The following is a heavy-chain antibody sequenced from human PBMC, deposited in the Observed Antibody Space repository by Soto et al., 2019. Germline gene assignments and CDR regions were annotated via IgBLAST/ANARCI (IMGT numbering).Heavy chain of an antibody. CDR1: GGSIISGGYY. D-gene: IGHD3-10*01. J-gene: IGHJ4*02. CDR3: ARAPGSGSYTDY. V-gene: IGHV4-31*03. Sequence: SETLSLTCTVSGGSIISGGYYWSWIRQHPGKGLEWIGYIYYSGSTYYNPSLKSRVTISVDTSKIQFSLKLSSVTAADTAVYYCARAPGSGSYTDYWGQGTLVTVSS. CDR2: IYYSGST.